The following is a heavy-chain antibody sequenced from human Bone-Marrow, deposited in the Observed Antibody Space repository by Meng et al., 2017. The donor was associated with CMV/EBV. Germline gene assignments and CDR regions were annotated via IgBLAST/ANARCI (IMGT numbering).Heavy chain of an antibody. Sequence: ASVKVSCKASGYTFTSYGISWVRQAPGQGLEWMGWISAYNGNTNYAQKLQGRVTMTTDTSTSTAYMELRSLRSDDTAVYYCAREPFGKSGDYYYYYGMDVWGQGTTVTGSS. CDR2: ISAYNGNT. J-gene: IGHJ6*01. CDR1: GYTFTSYG. CDR3: AREPFGKSGDYYYYYGMDV. D-gene: IGHD3-10*01. V-gene: IGHV1-18*01.